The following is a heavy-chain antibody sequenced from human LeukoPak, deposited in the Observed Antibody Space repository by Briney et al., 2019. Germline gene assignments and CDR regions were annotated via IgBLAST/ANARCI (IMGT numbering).Heavy chain of an antibody. CDR3: TTAAFVGATAY. V-gene: IGHV3-15*07. J-gene: IGHJ4*02. Sequence: GGSLRLSCAASGFTFSNAWMNWVRQAPGKGLEWVGRIKSKTGGGTVDYAAPVKGRFTISRDDSKDTLYLQMNSLKSEDTAVYHCTTAAFVGATAYWGQGALVIVSS. D-gene: IGHD1-26*01. CDR2: IKSKTGGGTV. CDR1: GFTFSNAW.